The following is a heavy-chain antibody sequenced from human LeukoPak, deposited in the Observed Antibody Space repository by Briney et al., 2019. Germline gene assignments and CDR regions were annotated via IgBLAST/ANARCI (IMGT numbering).Heavy chain of an antibody. J-gene: IGHJ4*02. CDR2: IWYDGSNK. CDR1: GFTFSSNG. Sequence: GGSLRLSCVASGFTFSSNGMHWVRQAPGKGLEWVAVIWYDGSNKYYADSVKGRFTISRDNSKNTLYLQMNSLRAEDTAVYYCAREYVWGSSRYLDYWGQGTLVTVSS. V-gene: IGHV3-33*01. CDR3: AREYVWGSSRYLDY. D-gene: IGHD3-16*02.